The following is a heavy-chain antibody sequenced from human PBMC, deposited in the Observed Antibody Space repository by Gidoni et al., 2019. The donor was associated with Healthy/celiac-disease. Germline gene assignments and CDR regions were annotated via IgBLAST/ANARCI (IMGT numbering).Heavy chain of an antibody. CDR2: IYYSGST. CDR3: ARQARYYDFWSGYLTDY. D-gene: IGHD3-3*01. Sequence: QLQLQESAPGLVKPSETLSLTCTVSGGSISSSSYYWGWIRQPPGKGLEWIGSIYYSGSTYYNPSLKSRVTISVDTSKNQFSLKLSAVTAADTAVYYCARQARYYDFWSGYLTDYWGQGTLVTVSS. V-gene: IGHV4-39*01. CDR1: GGSISSSSYY. J-gene: IGHJ4*02.